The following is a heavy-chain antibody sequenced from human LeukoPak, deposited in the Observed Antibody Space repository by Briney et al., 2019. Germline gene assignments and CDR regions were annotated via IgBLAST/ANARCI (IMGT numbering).Heavy chain of an antibody. Sequence: LSLTCTVSGGSISGTSYYWGWIRQPPGKGLEWLSYISSNGRSIYYADSVKGRFTISRDNAKNTLNLQMNSLRAEDTAVYYCARDLGQYYDTSDNWFDPWGQGTLVTVSS. D-gene: IGHD3-22*01. V-gene: IGHV3-11*04. J-gene: IGHJ5*02. CDR3: ARDLGQYYDTSDNWFDP. CDR2: ISSNGRSI. CDR1: GGSISGTSYY.